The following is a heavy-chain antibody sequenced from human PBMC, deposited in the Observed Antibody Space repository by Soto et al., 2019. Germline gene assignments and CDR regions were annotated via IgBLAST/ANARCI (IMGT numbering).Heavy chain of an antibody. CDR2: IYPGDFDT. V-gene: IGHV5-51*01. CDR3: ARDLMGYAMDV. Sequence: GEPLRISCKGSGYSFTTYWTAWVPQLPGRGLGWRGIIYPGDFDTRYSPSFQGRFTIARDNAKNSLFLQMNSLRAEDTAVYYCARDLMGYAMDVWGQGTTVTVS. CDR1: GYSFTTYW. J-gene: IGHJ6*02. D-gene: IGHD2-8*01.